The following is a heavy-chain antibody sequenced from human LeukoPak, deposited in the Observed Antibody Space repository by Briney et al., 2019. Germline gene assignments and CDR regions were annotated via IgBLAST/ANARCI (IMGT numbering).Heavy chain of an antibody. CDR2: IIPIFGTA. Sequence: ASVKVSCKASGGTFSSYAISWVRQAPGQGLEWMGGIIPIFGTANYAQKFQGRVTITTDESTSTAYMELSSLRSEDTAVYYCARGGEIDYDFWSGSGYYYMDVWGKGTTVTVSS. CDR1: GGTFSSYA. J-gene: IGHJ6*03. CDR3: ARGGEIDYDFWSGSGYYYMDV. V-gene: IGHV1-69*05. D-gene: IGHD3-3*01.